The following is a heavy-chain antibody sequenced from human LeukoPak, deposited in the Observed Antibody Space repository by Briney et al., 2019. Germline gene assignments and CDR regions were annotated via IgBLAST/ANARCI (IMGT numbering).Heavy chain of an antibody. CDR1: GGSISSYY. D-gene: IGHD4/OR15-4a*01. CDR3: ARDRGLSIDY. J-gene: IGHJ4*02. CDR2: IYYSGST. Sequence: PSETLSLTCTVSGGSISSYYWSWIQQPPGKGLEWIGYIYYSGSTNYNPSLKSRVTISVDTSKNQFSLKLSSVTAADTAVYYCARDRGLSIDYWGQGTLVTVSS. V-gene: IGHV4-59*01.